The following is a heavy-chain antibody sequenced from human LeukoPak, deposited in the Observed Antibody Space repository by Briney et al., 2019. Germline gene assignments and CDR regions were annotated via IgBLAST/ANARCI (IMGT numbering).Heavy chain of an antibody. D-gene: IGHD3-22*01. CDR2: ISYDGSNK. J-gene: IGHJ4*02. Sequence: GGSLRLSCAASGFTFSSYGMHWVRQAPGKGLEWVAVISYDGSNKYYADSVKGRFTISRDSSKNTLYLQMNSLRAEDTAVYYCASGTYYYDSSGYCNYWGQGTLVTVSS. V-gene: IGHV3-30*03. CDR3: ASGTYYYDSSGYCNY. CDR1: GFTFSSYG.